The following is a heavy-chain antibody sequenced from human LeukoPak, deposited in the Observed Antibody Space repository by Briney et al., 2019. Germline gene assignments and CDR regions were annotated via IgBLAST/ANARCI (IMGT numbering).Heavy chain of an antibody. CDR2: IASDGSST. D-gene: IGHD4-23*01. Sequence: TGGSLRLSCAASGFTFSSYWMNWGRQAPGKGLVWVSRIASDGSSTTYADSVKGRFSISRDNAKNTLYLQMNSLRVEDTAVYYCARGRPHGNDYWGQGTLVTVSS. CDR3: ARGRPHGNDY. J-gene: IGHJ4*02. V-gene: IGHV3-74*01. CDR1: GFTFSSYW.